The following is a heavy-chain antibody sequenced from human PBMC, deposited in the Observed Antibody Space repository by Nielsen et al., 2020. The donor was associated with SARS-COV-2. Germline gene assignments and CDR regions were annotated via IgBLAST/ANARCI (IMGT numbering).Heavy chain of an antibody. Sequence: GESLKISCAASGFTFSNCDMHWVRQAPGKGLEWVSSISSSSSYIYYADSVKGRFTISRDNAKNSLYLQMNSLRAEDTAVYYCARGDFVTTYYFDYWGQGTLVTVSS. CDR2: ISSSSSYI. D-gene: IGHD4-11*01. V-gene: IGHV3-21*01. CDR3: ARGDFVTTYYFDY. CDR1: GFTFSNCD. J-gene: IGHJ4*02.